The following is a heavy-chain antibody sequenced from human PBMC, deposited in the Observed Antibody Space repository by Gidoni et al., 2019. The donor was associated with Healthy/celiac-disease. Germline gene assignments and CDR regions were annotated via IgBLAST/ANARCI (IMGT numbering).Heavy chain of an antibody. V-gene: IGHV3-33*01. CDR2: TWYDGSNK. Sequence: QVQLVESGGGVVQPGRSLRLSCAASGCPFSSYGMHWVRQAPGKGLEWVAVTWYDGSNKDYADSVKGRFTISRDNSKNTLYLQMNSLRAEDTAVYHCAREGGWYGLGEGIDYWGQGTLVTVSS. D-gene: IGHD6-19*01. CDR3: AREGGWYGLGEGIDY. J-gene: IGHJ4*02. CDR1: GCPFSSYG.